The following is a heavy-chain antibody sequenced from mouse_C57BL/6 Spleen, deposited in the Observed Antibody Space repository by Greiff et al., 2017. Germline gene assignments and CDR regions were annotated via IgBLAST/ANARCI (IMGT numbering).Heavy chain of an antibody. CDR1: GFTFSDYY. V-gene: IGHV5-12*01. Sequence: EVKVEESGGGLVQPGGSLKLSCAASGFTFSDYYMYWVRQTPEKRLEWVAYISNGGGSTYYPDTVKGRFTISRDNAKNTLYLQMSRLKSEDTAMYYCARHDYGSSFWYFDVWGTGTTVTVSS. CDR3: ARHDYGSSFWYFDV. D-gene: IGHD1-1*01. J-gene: IGHJ1*03. CDR2: ISNGGGST.